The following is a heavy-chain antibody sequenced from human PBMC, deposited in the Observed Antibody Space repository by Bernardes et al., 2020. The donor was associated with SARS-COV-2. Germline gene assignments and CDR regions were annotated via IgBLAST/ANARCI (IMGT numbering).Heavy chain of an antibody. D-gene: IGHD1-7*01. Sequence: LRLSCAASGFTFSNYWMSWVRQAPGKGLEWVANIKEDGSEKYYVDSVKGRFTISRDNAKNSVYLQMSSLRAEDTAIYYCARENYTEGGLDIWGQGTMVTVSS. V-gene: IGHV3-7*01. CDR3: ARENYTEGGLDI. J-gene: IGHJ3*02. CDR2: IKEDGSEK. CDR1: GFTFSNYW.